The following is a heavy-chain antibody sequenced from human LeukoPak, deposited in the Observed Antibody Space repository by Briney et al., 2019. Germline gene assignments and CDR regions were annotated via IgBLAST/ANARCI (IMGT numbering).Heavy chain of an antibody. CDR3: ARDLLAGVVTAMGCYFDY. J-gene: IGHJ4*02. V-gene: IGHV1-69*04. D-gene: IGHD2-21*02. CDR2: IIPILGIA. Sequence: SVKVSCKASGGTFSSYAISWVRQAPGQGLEWMGMIIPILGIANYAQKFQGRVTITADKSTSTAYLELSSLRPEDTAVYYCARDLLAGVVTAMGCYFDYWGQGNLVTVFS. CDR1: GGTFSSYA.